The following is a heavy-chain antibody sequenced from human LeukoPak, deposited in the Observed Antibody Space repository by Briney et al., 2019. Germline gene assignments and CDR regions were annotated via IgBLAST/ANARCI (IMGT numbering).Heavy chain of an antibody. J-gene: IGHJ4*02. CDR1: GGTFSSYA. V-gene: IGHV1-69*05. CDR3: ARDCYRDGYNYPLY. CDR2: IIPIFGTA. D-gene: IGHD5-24*01. Sequence: GASVKVSCKASGGTFSSYAISWVRQAPGQGLEWMGGIIPIFGTANYAQKFQGRVTMTRDMSTSTVYMELSSLRSEDTAVYYCARDCYRDGYNYPLYWGQGTLVTVSS.